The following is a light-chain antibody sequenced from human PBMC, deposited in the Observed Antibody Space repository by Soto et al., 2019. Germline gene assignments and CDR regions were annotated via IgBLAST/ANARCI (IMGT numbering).Light chain of an antibody. CDR2: GAS. CDR1: QSVSSSY. Sequence: ENVFTQSPGTLSLSPGERATLSCRASQSVSSSYVAWYQQKPGQAPRLLIYGASSRATGIPDRFSGSGSGTDFTLTISRLEPEDFAVYYCQQYGSSPWTFGQGTMGDIK. CDR3: QQYGSSPWT. J-gene: IGKJ1*01. V-gene: IGKV3-20*01.